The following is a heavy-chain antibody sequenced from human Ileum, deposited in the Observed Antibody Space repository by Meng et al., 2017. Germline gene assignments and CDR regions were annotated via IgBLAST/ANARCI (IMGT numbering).Heavy chain of an antibody. D-gene: IGHD3-10*01. J-gene: IGHJ5*02. CDR3: ELSEGVRGANQFDH. Sequence: SVKVSCKPSGGTFRSYSIRWVRQAPGQGLEWMGGIIPTFGTANYAQKFQGRVTITTAESTSTAYLELSSLRSEDTAVYYCELSEGVRGANQFDHWGQGTLVTVSS. CDR2: IIPTFGTA. V-gene: IGHV1-69*05. CDR1: GGTFRSYS.